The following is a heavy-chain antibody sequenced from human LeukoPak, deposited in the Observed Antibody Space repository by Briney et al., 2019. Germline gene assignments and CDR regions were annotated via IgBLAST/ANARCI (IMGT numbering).Heavy chain of an antibody. CDR3: ARGKDGYSYGYLTGQYYY. D-gene: IGHD5-18*01. CDR2: INHSGST. J-gene: IGHJ4*02. V-gene: IGHV4-34*01. Sequence: KASETLSLTCAVYGGSFSGYYWSWIRQPPGKGLEWIGEINHSGSTNYNPSLKSRVTISVDTSKNQFSLKLSSVTAADTAVYYCARGKDGYSYGYLTGQYYYWGQGTLVTVSS. CDR1: GGSFSGYY.